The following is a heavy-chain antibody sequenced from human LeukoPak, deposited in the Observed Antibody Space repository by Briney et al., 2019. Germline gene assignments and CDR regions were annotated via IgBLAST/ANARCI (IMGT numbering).Heavy chain of an antibody. CDR3: ARLPNEHFDL. CDR2: IYYSGST. V-gene: IGHV4-59*08. D-gene: IGHD1-1*01. J-gene: IGHJ2*01. CDR1: GGSISTYY. Sequence: SETLSLTCTVSGGSISTYYWSWIRQPPGKGLEWIGYIYYSGSTNYNPSLKSRVTISVDTSKNQFSLKLSSVTAADTAVYYCARLPNEHFDLWGRGILVTVSS.